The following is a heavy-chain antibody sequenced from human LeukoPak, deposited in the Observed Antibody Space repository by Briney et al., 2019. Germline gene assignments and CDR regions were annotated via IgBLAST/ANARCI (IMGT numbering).Heavy chain of an antibody. Sequence: PSETLSLTCAVYGGSFSGYYWSWIRQPPVKGLEWIGEINHSGSTNYNPSLKSRVTISVDTSKNQFSLKLSSVTAADTAVYYCARGGPPRYDFWSGYYREGYYYYYMDVWGKGTTVTVSS. CDR1: GGSFSGYY. V-gene: IGHV4-34*01. CDR2: INHSGST. J-gene: IGHJ6*03. D-gene: IGHD3-3*01. CDR3: ARGGPPRYDFWSGYYREGYYYYYMDV.